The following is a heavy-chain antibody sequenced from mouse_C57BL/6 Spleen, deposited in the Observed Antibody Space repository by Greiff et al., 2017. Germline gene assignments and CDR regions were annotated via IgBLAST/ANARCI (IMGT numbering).Heavy chain of an antibody. CDR2: FYPGSGSI. J-gene: IGHJ4*01. Sequence: VQLQQSGAELVKPGASVKLSCKASGYTFTEYTIHWVKQRSGQGLEWIGWFYPGSGSIKYNEKFKDKATLTADKSSSTVYMELSRFTSDDSAVYLCSRHEEGYSNFPSYAMDYWGQGTSVTVSS. D-gene: IGHD2-5*01. CDR3: SRHEEGYSNFPSYAMDY. CDR1: GYTFTEYT. V-gene: IGHV1-62-2*01.